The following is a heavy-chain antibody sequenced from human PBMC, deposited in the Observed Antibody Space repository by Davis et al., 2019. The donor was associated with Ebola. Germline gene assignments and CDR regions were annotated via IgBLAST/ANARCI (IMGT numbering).Heavy chain of an antibody. CDR2: IVSSSSTI. V-gene: IGHV3-48*02. CDR3: ARGGAVAGNYYFDY. J-gene: IGHJ4*02. Sequence: GGSLRLSCAASGFTFSVYSMNWVRQAPGKGLEWLSYIVSSSSTIHYADSVKGRFTISRDNAKNSLYLQMNSLRDEDTAVYYCARGGAVAGNYYFDYWGQGTLVTVSS. D-gene: IGHD6-19*01. CDR1: GFTFSVYS.